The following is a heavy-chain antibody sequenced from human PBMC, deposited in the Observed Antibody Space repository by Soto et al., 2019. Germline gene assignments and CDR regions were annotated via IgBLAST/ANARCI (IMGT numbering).Heavy chain of an antibody. J-gene: IGHJ4*02. Sequence: GGSLRLSCAASGFTFSSYEMNWVRQAPGKGLEWVSYISSSGSTIYYADSVKGRFTISRDNAKNSLYLQMNSLRAEDTAVYYCARERNGGWPNFDCWGQGTLITVAS. CDR3: ARERNGGWPNFDC. V-gene: IGHV3-48*03. CDR2: ISSSGSTI. CDR1: GFTFSSYE. D-gene: IGHD3-10*01.